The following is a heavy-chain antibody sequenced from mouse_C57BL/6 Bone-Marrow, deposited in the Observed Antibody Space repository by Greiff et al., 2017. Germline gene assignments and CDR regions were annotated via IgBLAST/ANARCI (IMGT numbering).Heavy chain of an antibody. CDR3: ARSYDYDDYTMNY. CDR1: GYTFTNYW. J-gene: IGHJ4*01. Sequence: VKLQQPGAELVKPGASVKLSCKASGYTFTNYWMHWVKQRPGQGLEWIGMMHPNGGSPDYNEKFKSEATLSVDKSSRTAYMELSSLTSEDSAVYYCARSYDYDDYTMNYWGKGTAVTVSS. D-gene: IGHD2-4*01. V-gene: IGHV1-64*01. CDR2: MHPNGGSP.